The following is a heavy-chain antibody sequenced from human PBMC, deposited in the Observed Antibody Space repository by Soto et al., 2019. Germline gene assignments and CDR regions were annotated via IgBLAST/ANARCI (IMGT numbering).Heavy chain of an antibody. Sequence: QLQLQESGPGLVKPSETLSLTCTVSGGSISSSSYYWGWIRQPPGKGLEWIGSIYYSGSTYYNPSLKSRVPISVDTSKNLFSLKLSSVTAADTAVYYCARHRLWFGELSCFDYWGQGTLVTVSS. D-gene: IGHD3-10*01. CDR3: ARHRLWFGELSCFDY. J-gene: IGHJ4*02. CDR1: GGSISSSSYY. V-gene: IGHV4-39*01. CDR2: IYYSGST.